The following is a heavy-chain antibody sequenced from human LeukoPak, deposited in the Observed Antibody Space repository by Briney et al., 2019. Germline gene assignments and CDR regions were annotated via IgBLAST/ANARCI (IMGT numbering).Heavy chain of an antibody. V-gene: IGHV4-59*01. CDR2: IYYSGST. D-gene: IGHD3-16*01. CDR3: ARETSQKGAHYMDV. J-gene: IGHJ6*03. Sequence: ETSETLSLTCTVSGGSISSDYWSWIRQPPGKGLEWIGYIYYSGSTNYNPSLKSRVTISVDTSKNQFSLKLSSVTAADTAVYYCARETSQKGAHYMDVWGKGTTVTISS. CDR1: GGSISSDY.